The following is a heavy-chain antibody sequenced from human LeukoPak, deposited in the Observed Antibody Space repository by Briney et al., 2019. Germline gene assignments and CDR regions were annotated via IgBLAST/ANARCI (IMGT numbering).Heavy chain of an antibody. V-gene: IGHV3-30-3*01. CDR2: ISYDGSNK. D-gene: IGHD3-22*01. CDR3: ARERRLYYYDSSGYNDY. J-gene: IGHJ4*02. Sequence: GGSLRLSCAASGFTFSSYAMHWVRQAPGKGLEWVAVISYDGSNKYYADSVKGRFTISRDNSKNRLYLQMNSLRAEDTAVYYCARERRLYYYDSSGYNDYWGQGTLVTVSS. CDR1: GFTFSSYA.